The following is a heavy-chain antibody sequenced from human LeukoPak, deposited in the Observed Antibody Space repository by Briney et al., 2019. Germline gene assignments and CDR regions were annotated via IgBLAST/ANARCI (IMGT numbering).Heavy chain of an antibody. Sequence: GGSLRLSCAASGFTVSSNYMSWVRQAPGKGLEWVSVIYSGGSTYYADSVKGRFTISRDNSKNTLYLQMNSLRAEDTAVYYCAKDLPDYYDSTGYSGFDPWGQGTLVTVSS. CDR3: AKDLPDYYDSTGYSGFDP. V-gene: IGHV3-53*01. D-gene: IGHD3-22*01. J-gene: IGHJ5*02. CDR2: IYSGGST. CDR1: GFTVSSNY.